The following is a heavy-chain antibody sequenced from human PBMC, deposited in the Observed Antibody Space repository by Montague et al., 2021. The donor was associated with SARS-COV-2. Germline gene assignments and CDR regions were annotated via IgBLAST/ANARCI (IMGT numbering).Heavy chain of an antibody. CDR2: INSDETSI. CDR1: GFTFNTYW. CDR3: AMGWLPDF. D-gene: IGHD5-12*01. V-gene: IGHV3-74*03. J-gene: IGHJ4*02. Sequence: SLRLSCAASGFTFNTYWMNWVRQEPGKGLVSISRINSDETSISYADSVKGRFTVFRDNTKNIQYLQMNSLRVEDTAVYYCAMGWLPDFWGQGTQVTVSS.